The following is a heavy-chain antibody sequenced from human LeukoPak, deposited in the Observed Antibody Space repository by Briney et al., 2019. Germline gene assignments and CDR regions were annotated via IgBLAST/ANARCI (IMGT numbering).Heavy chain of an antibody. J-gene: IGHJ4*02. D-gene: IGHD6-19*01. CDR3: ARGSGWTDY. CDR2: IIPILGIA. V-gene: IGHV1-69*04. Sequence: ASVKVSCKASGGTFSSYAISWVRQAPGQGLEWMGRIIPILGIANYAQKFQGRVTITADRSTSTAYMELSSLRSEDTAVYYCARGSGWTDYWGQGTLVTVSS. CDR1: GGTFSSYA.